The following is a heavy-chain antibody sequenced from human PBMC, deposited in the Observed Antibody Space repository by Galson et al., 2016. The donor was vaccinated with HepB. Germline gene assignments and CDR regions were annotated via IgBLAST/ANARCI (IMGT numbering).Heavy chain of an antibody. V-gene: IGHV3-7*02. CDR1: GFIFSTSW. D-gene: IGHD3-16*02. CDR3: VSSALEY. J-gene: IGHJ4*02. Sequence: SLRLSCAASGFIFSTSWMTWVRQAPGKGLEWVATIQQDGNQKYYVGSVKGRFTISRDNAKNSLYLQMNSPRAEDTALYYCVSSALEYWGQGTLVTVSS. CDR2: IQQDGNQK.